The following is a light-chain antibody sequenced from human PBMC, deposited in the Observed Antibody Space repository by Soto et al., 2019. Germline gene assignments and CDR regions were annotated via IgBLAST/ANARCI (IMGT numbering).Light chain of an antibody. V-gene: IGLV2-14*01. CDR3: SSYRSASTGV. J-gene: IGLJ1*01. Sequence: QSALTQPASVSGSPGQSITISCTGTSSDVGGYNYVSWYQHHPGKAPKLIIYEVTNRPSGVSNRFSASKSGYTASLTISGLQAEDEADYYCSSYRSASTGVFGTGTQLTVL. CDR2: EVT. CDR1: SSDVGGYNY.